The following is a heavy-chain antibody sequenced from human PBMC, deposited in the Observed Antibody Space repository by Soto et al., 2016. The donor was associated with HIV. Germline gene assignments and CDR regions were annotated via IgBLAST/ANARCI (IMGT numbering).Heavy chain of an antibody. CDR1: GFTFSSYS. Sequence: EVQLVESGGGLVQPGGSLRLSCAASGFTFSSYSMNWVRQAPGKGLEWVSYISSSSSTIYYADSVKGRFTISRDNAKNSLYLQMNSLRAEDTAVYYCARDHSLKLGTYYYGSGSWYFDYWGQGTLVTVSS. D-gene: IGHD3-10*01. CDR3: ARDHSLKLGTYYYGSGSWYFDY. V-gene: IGHV3-48*04. CDR2: ISSSSSTI. J-gene: IGHJ4*02.